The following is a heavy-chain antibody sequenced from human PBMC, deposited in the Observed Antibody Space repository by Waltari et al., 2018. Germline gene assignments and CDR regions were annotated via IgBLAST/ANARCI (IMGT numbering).Heavy chain of an antibody. CDR2: ISSSSSYI. Sequence: EVQLVESGGGLVKPGGSLRLSCAASGFTFSSYSMNWVRQAPGKGLEWVSSISSSSSYIYYADSVKGRFTISRDNAKNSLYLQMNSLRAEDTAVYYCARDRDGDYVDYWGQGTLVIVSS. J-gene: IGHJ4*02. CDR1: GFTFSSYS. V-gene: IGHV3-21*01. CDR3: ARDRDGDYVDY. D-gene: IGHD4-17*01.